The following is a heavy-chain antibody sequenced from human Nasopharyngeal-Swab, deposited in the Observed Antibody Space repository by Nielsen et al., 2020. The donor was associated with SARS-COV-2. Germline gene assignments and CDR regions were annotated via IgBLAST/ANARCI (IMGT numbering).Heavy chain of an antibody. Sequence: GGSLRLSCAASGFTFSNAWMSWVRRAPGKGLEWVGRIKSKTDGGTTDYAAPVKGRFTISRDDSKNTLYLQMNSLKTEDTAVYYCTTGGVGYYDSSGYYFGYWGQGTLVTVSS. CDR3: TTGGVGYYDSSGYYFGY. D-gene: IGHD3-22*01. J-gene: IGHJ4*02. V-gene: IGHV3-15*01. CDR1: GFTFSNAW. CDR2: IKSKTDGGTT.